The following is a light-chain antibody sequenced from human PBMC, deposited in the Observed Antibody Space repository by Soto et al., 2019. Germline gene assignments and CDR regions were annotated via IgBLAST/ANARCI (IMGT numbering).Light chain of an antibody. V-gene: IGKV3-20*01. Sequence: VLTQSPGTLSLSPGERATHSCRASQSVSSSYLAWYQQKPGQAPRLLIYGASSRATGIPDRFSGSGSGTDFTLTISRLEPEDFAVYYCQQYGSSRTFGQGTKVDIK. J-gene: IGKJ1*01. CDR2: GAS. CDR3: QQYGSSRT. CDR1: QSVSSSY.